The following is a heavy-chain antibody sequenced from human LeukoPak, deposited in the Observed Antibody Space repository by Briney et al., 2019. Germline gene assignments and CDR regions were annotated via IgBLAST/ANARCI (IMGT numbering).Heavy chain of an antibody. Sequence: PGGSLRLSCAASGFTFDDYAMHWVRQAPGKGLEWVSGISWSSVDIGYADSVKGRFTISRDNAKNSLYLQMNSLRPEDTALYYCAKDGAMAGRNYGMVVWGQGTTVTVS. CDR3: AKDGAMAGRNYGMVV. CDR2: ISWSSVDI. V-gene: IGHV3-9*01. D-gene: IGHD6-19*01. CDR1: GFTFDDYA. J-gene: IGHJ6*02.